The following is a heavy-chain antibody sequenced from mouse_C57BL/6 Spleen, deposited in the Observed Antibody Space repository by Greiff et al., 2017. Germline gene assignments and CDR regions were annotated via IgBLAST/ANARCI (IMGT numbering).Heavy chain of an antibody. CDR1: GYTFTDYY. CDR2: IYPGSGNT. Sequence: VMLVESGAELVRPGASVKLSCKASGYTFTDYYINWVKQRPGQGLEWIARIYPGSGNTYYNEKFKGKATLTAEKSSSTAYMQLSSLTSEDSAVYFCAREDSSGYAWFAYWGQGTLVTVSA. J-gene: IGHJ3*01. V-gene: IGHV1-76*01. D-gene: IGHD3-2*02. CDR3: AREDSSGYAWFAY.